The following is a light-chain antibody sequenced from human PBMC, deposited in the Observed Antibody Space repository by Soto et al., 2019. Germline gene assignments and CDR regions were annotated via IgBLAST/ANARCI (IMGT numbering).Light chain of an antibody. Sequence: QVTQSPSTVSASRGDIVTITCRASQSIYNWLVWYQQKRGKAPSLLIYDASTLARGVPSRFSGSGSGTDYILTSTNLQPEDVATYYCQSYINYSTFGQGTEVHI. CDR1: QSIYNW. J-gene: IGKJ1*01. CDR2: DAS. V-gene: IGKV1-5*01. CDR3: QSYINYST.